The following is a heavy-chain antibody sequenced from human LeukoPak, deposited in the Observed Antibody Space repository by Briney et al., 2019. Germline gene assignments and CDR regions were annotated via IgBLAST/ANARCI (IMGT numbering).Heavy chain of an antibody. CDR2: IYYSGST. CDR3: ARDPSMVRGENTPYFDY. D-gene: IGHD3-10*01. V-gene: IGHV4-59*01. Sequence: SETLSLTCTVSGGSISSYYWSWIRQPPGKGLEWIGYIYYSGSTNYNPSLKSRVTISVDTSKNQFSLKLSSVTAADTAVYYCARDPSMVRGENTPYFDYWGQGTLVTVSS. CDR1: GGSISSYY. J-gene: IGHJ4*02.